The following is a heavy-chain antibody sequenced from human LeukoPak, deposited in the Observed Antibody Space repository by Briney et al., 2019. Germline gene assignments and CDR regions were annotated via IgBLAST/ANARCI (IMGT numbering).Heavy chain of an antibody. Sequence: GGSLRLSCTASGFTFSSYGMNWVRQAPGKGLEWVSGITGRGENIYYTGSVKGRFTISRDNSKNTLYLQMNSLRAEDTAVYYCARDRRLAAFDYGGQGTLVTVSS. CDR2: ITGRGENI. CDR3: ARDRRLAAFDY. D-gene: IGHD6-25*01. J-gene: IGHJ4*02. V-gene: IGHV3-23*01. CDR1: GFTFSSYG.